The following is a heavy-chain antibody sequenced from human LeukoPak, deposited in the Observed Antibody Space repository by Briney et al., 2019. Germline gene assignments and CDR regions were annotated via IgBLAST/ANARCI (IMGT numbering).Heavy chain of an antibody. D-gene: IGHD3-22*01. CDR1: GFTFSSYA. J-gene: IGHJ4*02. CDR3: AKDRPPLSSGPTGY. CDR2: ISYDGSNK. V-gene: IGHV3-30-3*01. Sequence: PGGSLRLSCAASGFTFSSYAMHWVRQAPGKGLEWVAVISYDGSNKYYADSVKGRFTISRDSSKNTLYLQMNSLRAEDTAVYYCAKDRPPLSSGPTGYWGQGTLVTVSS.